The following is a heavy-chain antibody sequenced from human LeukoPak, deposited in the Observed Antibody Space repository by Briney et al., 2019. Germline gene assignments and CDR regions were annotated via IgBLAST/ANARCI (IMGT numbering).Heavy chain of an antibody. J-gene: IGHJ6*02. CDR3: ARAMVYYYGMGV. D-gene: IGHD2-8*01. CDR1: GGSISSYY. CDR2: IYYSGST. Sequence: PSETLSLTCTVSGGSISSYYWSWIRQPPGKGLEWIGYIYYSGSTNYNPSLKSRVTISVDTSKNQFSLKLSSVTAADTAVYYCARAMVYYYGMGVWGQGTTVTVSS. V-gene: IGHV4-59*01.